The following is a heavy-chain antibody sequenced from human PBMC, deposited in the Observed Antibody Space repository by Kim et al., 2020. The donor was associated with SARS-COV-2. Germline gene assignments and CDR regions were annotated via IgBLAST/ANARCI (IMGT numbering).Heavy chain of an antibody. CDR2: ISSSSSYT. CDR3: ARDFVYEYSGYTPIDY. CDR1: GFTFSDYY. D-gene: IGHD5-12*01. J-gene: IGHJ4*02. Sequence: GGSLRLSCAASGFTFSDYYMSWIRQAPGKGLEWVSYISSSSSYTNYADSVKGRFTISRDNAKNSLYLQMNSLRAEDTAVYYCARDFVYEYSGYTPIDYWGQGTLVTVSS. V-gene: IGHV3-11*05.